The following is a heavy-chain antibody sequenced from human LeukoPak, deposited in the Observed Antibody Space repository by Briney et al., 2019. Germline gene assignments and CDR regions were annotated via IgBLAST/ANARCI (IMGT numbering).Heavy chain of an antibody. CDR2: IISDGSST. V-gene: IGHV3-74*01. CDR1: GFTFSSYW. D-gene: IGHD1-1*01. Sequence: GGSLRLSCAASGFTFSSYWMHWVRQAPGKGLVWVSRIISDGSSTSYADSVKGRFTISRDSAKNTLFLQMNSLRAEDTAVYYCARARFGWNDVLGIDYCGQGALVSVSS. J-gene: IGHJ4*02. CDR3: ARARFGWNDVLGIDY.